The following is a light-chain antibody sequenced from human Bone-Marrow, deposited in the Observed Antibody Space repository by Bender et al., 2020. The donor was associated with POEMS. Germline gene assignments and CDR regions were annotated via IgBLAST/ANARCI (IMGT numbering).Light chain of an antibody. CDR3: QSYDRSLNGHVV. Sequence: QSVLTQPPSVSGAPGQRVTVSCTGSSSNIGAGYDVNWYQQLPGTTPKLLIHTNSNRPSGVPDRFSGSKSGTSASLAITGLQAEDEGDYYCQSYDRSLNGHVVFGGGTKLTVL. J-gene: IGLJ2*01. CDR1: SSNIGAGYD. CDR2: TNS. V-gene: IGLV1-40*01.